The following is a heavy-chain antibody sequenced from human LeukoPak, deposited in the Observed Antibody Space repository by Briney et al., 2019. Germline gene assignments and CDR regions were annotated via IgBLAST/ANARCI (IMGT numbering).Heavy chain of an antibody. J-gene: IGHJ4*02. CDR2: IRHREYGGTA. CDR3: ARERAGDVDY. V-gene: IGHV3-49*03. Sequence: GGSLRLSCAASGFNFGVVAMDWIRQAPGKGLEWVGFIRHREYGGTAEYAASVNGRFAISRDDSKSIVYLQMNDLRTEDTGVYYCARERAGDVDYWGLGTLVTVSS. CDR1: GFNFGVVA.